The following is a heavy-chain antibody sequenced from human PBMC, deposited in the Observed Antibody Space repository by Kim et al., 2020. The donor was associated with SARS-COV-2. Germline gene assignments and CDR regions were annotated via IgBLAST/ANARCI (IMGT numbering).Heavy chain of an antibody. D-gene: IGHD3-22*01. CDR2: LLPLFFTA. V-gene: IGHV1-69*13. J-gene: IGHJ6*02. CDR3: ARDSSGYYSYYYYGMDV. Sequence: SVKVSCKASGGTFSSYAISWVRQAPCPCLSFIFWLLPLFFTANYAQKFQGRVTITADESTSTAYMELSSLRSEDTAVYYCARDSSGYYSYYYYGMDVWGQGTTFTVSS. CDR1: GGTFSSYA.